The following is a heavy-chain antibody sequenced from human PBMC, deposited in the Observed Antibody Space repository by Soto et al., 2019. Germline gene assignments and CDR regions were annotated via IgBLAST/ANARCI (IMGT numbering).Heavy chain of an antibody. CDR3: AKRSGPYYYYAMDV. J-gene: IGHJ6*02. CDR2: INSGSAST. V-gene: IGHV3-23*01. CDR1: GFTFSSYA. Sequence: APLTLSCAASGFTFSSYALSWLRQAPGEGRDWVLTINSGSASTYHADPMKGRLTATRDNSMKTMFLQLGSRTDYDTAIYYCAKRSGPYYYYAMDVWGPGTPVTVSS.